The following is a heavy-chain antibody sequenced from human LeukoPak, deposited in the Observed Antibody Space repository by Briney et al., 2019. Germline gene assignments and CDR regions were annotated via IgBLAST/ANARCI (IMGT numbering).Heavy chain of an antibody. Sequence: ASVKVSCKASGYTFTSYYMHWVRQAPGQGLEWMGIINPSGGSTSYAQKFQGRVTMTRDTSTSTVYMELSSLRSEDTAVYYCARDLVRTDGLRWFDPWGQGTLVTVSS. CDR1: GYTFTSYY. CDR2: INPSGGST. V-gene: IGHV1-46*01. D-gene: IGHD3/OR15-3a*01. J-gene: IGHJ5*02. CDR3: ARDLVRTDGLRWFDP.